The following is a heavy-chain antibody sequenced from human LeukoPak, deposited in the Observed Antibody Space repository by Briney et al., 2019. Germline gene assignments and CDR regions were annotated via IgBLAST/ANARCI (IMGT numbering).Heavy chain of an antibody. D-gene: IGHD3-9*01. Sequence: GESLKISCKGSGYSFTSYWISWVRQMPGKGLEWMGRIDPSDSYTNYSPSFQGHVTISADKSISTAYLQWSSLKASDTAMYYCARLGYYDILTGPKEPNWFDPWGQGTLDTVSS. CDR3: ARLGYYDILTGPKEPNWFDP. V-gene: IGHV5-10-1*01. J-gene: IGHJ5*02. CDR2: IDPSDSYT. CDR1: GYSFTSYW.